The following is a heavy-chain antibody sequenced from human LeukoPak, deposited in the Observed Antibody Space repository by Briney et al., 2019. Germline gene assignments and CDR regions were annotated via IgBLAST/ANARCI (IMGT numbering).Heavy chain of an antibody. CDR2: IYYSGST. V-gene: IGHV4-59*01. Sequence: SETLSLTCTVSGGSISSYYWSWIRQPPGKGLEWIGYIYYSGSTNYNPSLKSRDTISVDTSKNQFSLKLSSVTAADTAVYYCARQVDCSSTSCYVLEPYFDYWGQGTLVTVSS. CDR3: ARQVDCSSTSCYVLEPYFDY. CDR1: GGSISSYY. D-gene: IGHD2-2*01. J-gene: IGHJ4*02.